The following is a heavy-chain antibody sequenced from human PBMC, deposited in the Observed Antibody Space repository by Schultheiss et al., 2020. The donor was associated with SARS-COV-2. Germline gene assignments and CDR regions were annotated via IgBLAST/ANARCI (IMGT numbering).Heavy chain of an antibody. CDR2: IWYDGSNK. V-gene: IGHV3-33*01. J-gene: IGHJ4*02. CDR1: GFTFSSYG. Sequence: GESLKISCAASGFTFSSYGMHWVRQAPGKGLEWVADIWYDGSNKYYADSVKGRFTISRDNSKNTLYLQMNSLRAEDTAVYYCARDYNDGTYYFDYWGQGTLVTVSS. D-gene: IGHD3-16*01. CDR3: ARDYNDGTYYFDY.